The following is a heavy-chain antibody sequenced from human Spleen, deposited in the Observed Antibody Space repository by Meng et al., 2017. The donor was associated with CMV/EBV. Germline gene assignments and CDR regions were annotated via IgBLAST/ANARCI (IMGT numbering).Heavy chain of an antibody. CDR1: GFTFSSYG. CDR2: VYSGGSST. D-gene: IGHD1-26*01. J-gene: IGHJ6*02. Sequence: GGSLRLSCAASGFTFSSYGMSWVRQVPGKGLEWVSTVYSGGSSTYSADSVKGRFIISRDTSKNTLHLQMNSLRVEDTAVYYCAKDMRRELVPRGMDVWGQGTTVTVSS. V-gene: IGHV3-23*03. CDR3: AKDMRRELVPRGMDV.